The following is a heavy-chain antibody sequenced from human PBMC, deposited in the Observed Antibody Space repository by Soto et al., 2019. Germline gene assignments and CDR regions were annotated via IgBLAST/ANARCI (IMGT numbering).Heavy chain of an antibody. J-gene: IGHJ4*02. CDR1: GDSITSNNW. D-gene: IGHD3-16*01. CDR2: IYYSGST. Sequence: SETLSLTCGISGDSITSNNWCTWFRQAPGKGLEWIGYIYYSGSTYYNPSLKSRVTISVDTSKNQFSLKLSSVTAADTAVYYCARGPGIMAKIDYWGQGTLVTVSS. V-gene: IGHV4-28*03. CDR3: ARGPGIMAKIDY.